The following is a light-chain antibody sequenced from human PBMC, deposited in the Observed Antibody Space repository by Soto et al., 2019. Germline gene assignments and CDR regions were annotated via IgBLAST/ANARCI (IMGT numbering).Light chain of an antibody. CDR1: SSDVTTYNY. CDR2: DVS. Sequence: QSVLTQPASVSGSPGQSITISCTGTSSDVTTYNYVSWYQQHPGKAPKLIIYDVSNRPSGVSNRFSGSKSGNTAPLTISGLQADDEADYYCSSYTTSSTVVFGGGTKVTVL. CDR3: SSYTTSSTVV. V-gene: IGLV2-14*01. J-gene: IGLJ2*01.